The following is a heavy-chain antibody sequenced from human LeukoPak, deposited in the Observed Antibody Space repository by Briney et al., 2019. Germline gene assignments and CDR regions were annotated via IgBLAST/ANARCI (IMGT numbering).Heavy chain of an antibody. CDR3: ARGGAREAYCGGDCFSAPDY. J-gene: IGHJ4*02. V-gene: IGHV1-24*01. D-gene: IGHD2-21*02. CDR1: GYTLTELS. Sequence: ASVKVSCKVSGYTLTELSMHWVRQAPGKGLEWMGGFDPEDGETIYAQKFQGRVTMTEDTSTDTAYMELSSLRSEDTAVYYCARGGAREAYCGGDCFSAPDYWGQGTLVTVSS. CDR2: FDPEDGET.